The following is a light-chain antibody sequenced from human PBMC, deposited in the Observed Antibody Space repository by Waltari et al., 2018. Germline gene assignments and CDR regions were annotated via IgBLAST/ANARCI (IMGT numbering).Light chain of an antibody. CDR3: QQFGGAPMYT. CDR2: ATS. J-gene: IGKJ2*01. CDR1: RPVDSAY. Sequence: VVLTQSPDILSLSPGGRATLSCRASRPVDSAYLAWYQQQPGKAPRLLIYATSTRPAGVPDKFSGSGSGTDYTLTIDTVEPEDSAVYFCQQFGGAPMYTFGQGTRLEI. V-gene: IGKV3-20*01.